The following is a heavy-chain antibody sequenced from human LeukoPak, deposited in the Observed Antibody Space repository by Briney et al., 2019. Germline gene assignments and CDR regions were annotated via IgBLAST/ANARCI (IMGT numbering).Heavy chain of an antibody. V-gene: IGHV5-51*01. J-gene: IGHJ4*02. D-gene: IGHD3-10*01. Sequence: GESLKISCKGSGYILSNYWIGWVRQMPGEGLEWKGIIYSGDSDVRYSPSFQGQVTISVDRSINTAYLQWSSLKASDTAMYYCARGDCYGSCSSYNHLDYWGQGTLVTVSS. CDR2: IYSGDSDV. CDR3: ARGDCYGSCSSYNHLDY. CDR1: GYILSNYW.